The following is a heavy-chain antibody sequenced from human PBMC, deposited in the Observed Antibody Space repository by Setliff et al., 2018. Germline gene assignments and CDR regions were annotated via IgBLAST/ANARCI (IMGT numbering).Heavy chain of an antibody. Sequence: SETLSLTCTVSGGSISSYYWSWIRQPPGKGLEWIGYIYYSGSTNYNPSLKSRVTISVDTSKNQFSLKLTSVTAADTAVYYCAKYPSKLPELGIYGRFDYWGQGTPVTVSS. CDR2: IYYSGST. CDR3: AKYPSKLPELGIYGRFDY. J-gene: IGHJ4*02. V-gene: IGHV4-59*12. CDR1: GGSISSYY. D-gene: IGHD7-27*01.